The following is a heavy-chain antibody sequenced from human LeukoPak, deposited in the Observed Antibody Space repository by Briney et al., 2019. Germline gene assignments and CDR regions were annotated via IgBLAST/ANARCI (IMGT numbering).Heavy chain of an antibody. Sequence: SQTLSLTSTVSGGSISSGSYYWSWIRQPAGKGLEWIGRIYTSGSTNYNPSLKSRVTISVDTSKNQFSLKLSSVTAADTAVYYCARGGYCSSTSCYSSRSGFDYWGQGTLVTVSS. CDR3: ARGGYCSSTSCYSSRSGFDY. CDR1: GGSISSGSYY. CDR2: IYTSGST. D-gene: IGHD2-2*01. J-gene: IGHJ4*02. V-gene: IGHV4-61*02.